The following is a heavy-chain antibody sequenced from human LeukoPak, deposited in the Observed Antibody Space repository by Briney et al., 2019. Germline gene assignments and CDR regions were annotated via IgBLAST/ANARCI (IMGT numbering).Heavy chain of an antibody. Sequence: VASVKVSCKASGYTFTSYGTSWVRQAPGQGLEWMGWISAYNGNTNYAQKLQGRVTMTTDTSTSTAYMELRSLRSDDTAVYYCARDGAYYDSSGYGDYWGQGTLVTVSS. V-gene: IGHV1-18*01. CDR1: GYTFTSYG. CDR3: ARDGAYYDSSGYGDY. D-gene: IGHD3-22*01. CDR2: ISAYNGNT. J-gene: IGHJ4*02.